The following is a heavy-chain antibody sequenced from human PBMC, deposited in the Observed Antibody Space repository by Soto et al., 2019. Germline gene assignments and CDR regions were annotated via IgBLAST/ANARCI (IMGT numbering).Heavy chain of an antibody. V-gene: IGHV4-4*02. CDR1: GGPITTTTW. CDR3: ATQTISYTWGV. Sequence: QVQLQESGPGLVKPSETLSLTCAVSGGPITTTTWWAWVRLPPGKGLEWIGELHHDGTTNYNPSLESRITMSLDKSNTLFSLKLTSVTAADTAIYYCATQTISYTWGVWGRGTTVTVSS. D-gene: IGHD3-16*01. CDR2: LHHDGTT. J-gene: IGHJ6*02.